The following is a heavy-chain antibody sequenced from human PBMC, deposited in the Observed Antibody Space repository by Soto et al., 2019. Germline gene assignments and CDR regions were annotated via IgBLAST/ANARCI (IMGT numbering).Heavy chain of an antibody. D-gene: IGHD2-21*01. CDR2: IRNKANGYAT. CDR1: GFTFNIAA. Sequence: EVPLVDSGGGLVQPGGSLKLSFAASGFTFNIAAIHWVRQASGKGLEWVGLIRNKANGYATAYAPSVKGRITVSRDDSTNMAFLEMNILKPEDTAVYYCARLGVALELDFWCQVTLVTVSS. V-gene: IGHV3-73*01. CDR3: ARLGVALELDF. J-gene: IGHJ4*02.